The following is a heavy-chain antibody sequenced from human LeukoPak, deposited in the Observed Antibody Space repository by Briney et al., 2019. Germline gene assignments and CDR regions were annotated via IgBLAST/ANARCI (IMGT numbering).Heavy chain of an antibody. J-gene: IGHJ4*02. D-gene: IGHD6-13*01. V-gene: IGHV3-7*01. CDR2: INRDGSVR. Sequence: PGGSLRLSCAASGFTFSSYWMTWVRQAPGKGLEWVANINRDGSVRNYVDSVKGRFTISRDNAKNSLYLQMNSLRAEDTAVYYCAKDGIAAAGTGFYFDYWGQGTLVTVSS. CDR1: GFTFSSYW. CDR3: AKDGIAAAGTGFYFDY.